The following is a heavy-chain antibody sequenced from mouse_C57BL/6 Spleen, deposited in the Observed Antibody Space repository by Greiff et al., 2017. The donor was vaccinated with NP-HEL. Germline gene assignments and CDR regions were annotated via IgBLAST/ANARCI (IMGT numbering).Heavy chain of an antibody. CDR2: IYPRSGNT. J-gene: IGHJ4*01. CDR3: ARRDYDAAMDY. CDR1: GYTFTSYG. V-gene: IGHV1-81*01. D-gene: IGHD2-4*01. Sequence: VQLQQSGAELARPGASVKLSCKASGYTFTSYGISWVKQRTGQGLEWIGEIYPRSGNTYYNEKFRGKATLTADKSSSTAYMELRSLTSEDSAVYFCARRDYDAAMDYWGQGTSVTVSS.